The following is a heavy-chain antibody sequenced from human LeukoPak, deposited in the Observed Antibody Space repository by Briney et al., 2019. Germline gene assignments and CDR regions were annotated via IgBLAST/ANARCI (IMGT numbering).Heavy chain of an antibody. Sequence: SETLSLTCTVSGGSISNYYWSWIRQPPGKGLDWIGYIYYSGSTNYSPSFKSRVTISIDTSKNQFSLRLSSVTAADTAVYYCARSFSGTYPGLDDWGQGTLVAVSS. CDR2: IYYSGST. V-gene: IGHV4-59*08. J-gene: IGHJ4*02. CDR1: GGSISNYY. CDR3: ARSFSGTYPGLDD. D-gene: IGHD3-10*01.